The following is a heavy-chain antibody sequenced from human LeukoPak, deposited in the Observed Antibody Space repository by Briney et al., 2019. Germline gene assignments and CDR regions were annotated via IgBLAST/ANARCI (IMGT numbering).Heavy chain of an antibody. Sequence: GGSLRLSCAASGFTFSSYGMHWVRQAPGKGLEWVAFIRYDGSNKYSADSVKGRFTISRDNARNSLYLRMNSLRAEDTAVYYCARDPGAYSSSPIDYWGQGTLVTVSS. CDR3: ARDPGAYSSSPIDY. D-gene: IGHD6-6*01. CDR2: IRYDGSNK. CDR1: GFTFSSYG. V-gene: IGHV3-30*02. J-gene: IGHJ4*02.